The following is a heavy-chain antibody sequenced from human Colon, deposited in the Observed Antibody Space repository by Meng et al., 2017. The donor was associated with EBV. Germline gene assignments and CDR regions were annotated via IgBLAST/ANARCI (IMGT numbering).Heavy chain of an antibody. Sequence: VQLVEPGPGLMKPSETLSLTCAVSGGSISSVYWWTWVRQSPGKGLEWIGEIYHSGSTNYNPSLKSRVTISVDKSKNQFSLKLTSVTAADTAVYYCARGGYYSFDYWGQRTLVTVSS. CDR3: ARGGYYSFDY. CDR1: GGSISSVYW. D-gene: IGHD5-18*01. V-gene: IGHV4-4*02. J-gene: IGHJ4*02. CDR2: IYHSGST.